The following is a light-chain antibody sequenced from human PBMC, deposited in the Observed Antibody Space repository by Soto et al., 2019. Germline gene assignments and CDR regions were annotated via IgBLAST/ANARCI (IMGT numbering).Light chain of an antibody. CDR2: DAS. J-gene: IGKJ5*01. CDR1: QDISHY. CDR3: QQYEDFPLT. V-gene: IGKV1-33*01. Sequence: DIEMTQSPSSLSASVGDRVTITCQASQDISHYLNWYQQKTGRAPKLLIYDASSLESGVSSRFSGSGSGTHFTFTISSLQPDNSATYYCQQYEDFPLTFGQGTRLDIK.